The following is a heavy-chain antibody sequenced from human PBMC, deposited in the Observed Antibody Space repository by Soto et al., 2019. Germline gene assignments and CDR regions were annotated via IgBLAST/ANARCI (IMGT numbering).Heavy chain of an antibody. D-gene: IGHD1-26*01. V-gene: IGHV3-30*18. CDR3: AKDGSGMRELLKFAFDT. CDR2: ISYDGSNK. J-gene: IGHJ3*02. Sequence: GGSLRLSCAASGFTFSSYGMHWVRQAPGKGLEWVAVISYDGSNKYYADSVKGRFTISRDNSKNTLYLQMNSLRAEDTAVYYCAKDGSGMRELLKFAFDTWGQGTMVTVSS. CDR1: GFTFSSYG.